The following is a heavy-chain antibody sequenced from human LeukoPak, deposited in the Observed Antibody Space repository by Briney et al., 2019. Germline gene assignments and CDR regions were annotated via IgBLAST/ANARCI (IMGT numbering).Heavy chain of an antibody. CDR2: IIPIFGTA. CDR3: ANSWYYYDSSGLPKADAFDR. V-gene: IGHV1-69*05. D-gene: IGHD3-22*01. Sequence: GASVKVSCKASGGTFSSYAISWVRQAPGQGLEWMGGIIPIFGTANYAQKFQGRVTITTDESTSTAYMELSSLRSEDTAVYYCANSWYYYDSSGLPKADAFDRWGQGTLVTVSS. CDR1: GGTFSSYA. J-gene: IGHJ3*01.